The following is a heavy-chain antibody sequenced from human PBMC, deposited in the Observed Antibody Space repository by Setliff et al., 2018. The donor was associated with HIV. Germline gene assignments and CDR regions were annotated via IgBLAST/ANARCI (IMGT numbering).Heavy chain of an antibody. J-gene: IGHJ4*02. CDR1: GFTFSNYA. CDR2: ILSTGERT. V-gene: IGHV3-23*01. CDR3: AKELAASGLGYFDS. Sequence: GGSLRLSCAASGFTFSNYAMSWVRQAPGEGLEGVSAILSTGERTFYADSVKGRFTISRDNSKNTVYLQMNSLRAEDTAEYYCAKELAASGLGYFDSWGRGILVTVSS. D-gene: IGHD3-22*01.